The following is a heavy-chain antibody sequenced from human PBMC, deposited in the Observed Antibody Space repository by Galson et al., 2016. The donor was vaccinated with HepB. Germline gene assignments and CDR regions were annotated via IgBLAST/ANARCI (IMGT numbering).Heavy chain of an antibody. D-gene: IGHD2-2*01. J-gene: IGHJ6*02. V-gene: IGHV3-73*01. Sequence: SLRLSCAASGFTFSGSAMHWVRQASGKGLEWVGRIRNKVNSYATAYAASVKGRFTISRDDSKNTAYLQINSLKTEDTAVYYCTTVGVVVPAAIHHYYGMDVWGQGTTVTGSS. CDR3: TTVGVVVPAAIHHYYGMDV. CDR1: GFTFSGSA. CDR2: IRNKVNSYAT.